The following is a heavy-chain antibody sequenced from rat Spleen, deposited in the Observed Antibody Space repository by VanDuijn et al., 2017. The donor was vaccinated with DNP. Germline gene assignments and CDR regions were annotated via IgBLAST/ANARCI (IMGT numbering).Heavy chain of an antibody. CDR2: INSAGST. Sequence: EVQLQESGPGLVEPSQSLSLTCSVTGYSITSCCRWTWIRKFPGNKLEWMGWINSAGSTKYNPSLRSRISIIRDTSKNQFFLQVNSVTTADTATYYCARWNIGTSTLDYWGQGVMVTVSS. J-gene: IGHJ2*01. D-gene: IGHD1-5*01. V-gene: IGHV3-3*01. CDR3: ARWNIGTSTLDY. CDR1: GYSITSCCR.